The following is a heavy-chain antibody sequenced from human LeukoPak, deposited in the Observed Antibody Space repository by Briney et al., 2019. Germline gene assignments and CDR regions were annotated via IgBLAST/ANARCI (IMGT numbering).Heavy chain of an antibody. V-gene: IGHV4-59*06. J-gene: IGHJ5*02. CDR1: GGSISSYY. CDR2: IYYSGST. CDR3: ARGYYDSSGDSGFDP. Sequence: SETLSLTCTVSGGSISSYYWSWIRQPPGKGLEWIGYIYYSGSTYYNPSLKSRVTISVDTSKNQFSLKLSSVTAADTAVYYCARGYYDSSGDSGFDPWGQGTLVTVSS. D-gene: IGHD3-22*01.